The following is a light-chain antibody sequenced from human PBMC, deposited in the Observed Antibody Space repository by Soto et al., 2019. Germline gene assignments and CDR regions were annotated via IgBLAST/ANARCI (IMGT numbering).Light chain of an antibody. V-gene: IGKV1-39*01. CDR3: QQSYSGPPT. CDR1: QTTNNY. J-gene: IGKJ1*01. Sequence: DIHLTQSPSSLSASLGDRVTITCRASQTTNNYLNWYQQKPGKAPQLLIYAASSLQSGVPSRFSGSGSGTDFTLTISSLQFEDFATYYCQQSYSGPPTFGQGTKVEIK. CDR2: AAS.